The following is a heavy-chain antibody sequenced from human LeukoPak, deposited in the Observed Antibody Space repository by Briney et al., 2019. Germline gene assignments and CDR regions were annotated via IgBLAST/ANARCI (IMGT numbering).Heavy chain of an antibody. CDR2: IYYSGST. D-gene: IGHD1-26*01. V-gene: IGHV4-39*01. CDR3: LVPHYDY. J-gene: IGHJ4*02. CDR1: GGSISSSSYY. Sequence: SETLSLTCTVSGGSISSSSYYWGWLRQPPGKGLEWIGSIYYSGSTNYNPSLKSRVTISVDTSKNQFSLKLSSVTAADTAVYYCLVPHYDYWGQGTLVTVSS.